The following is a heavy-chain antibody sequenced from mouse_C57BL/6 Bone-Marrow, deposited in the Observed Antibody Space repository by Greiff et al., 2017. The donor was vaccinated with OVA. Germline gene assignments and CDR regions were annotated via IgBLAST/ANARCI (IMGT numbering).Heavy chain of an antibody. CDR1: GYAFSSSW. V-gene: IGHV1-82*01. J-gene: IGHJ2*01. CDR3: ARTDYEYGGVFDY. D-gene: IGHD2-4*01. CDR2: IYPGDGDT. Sequence: QVQLQQSGPELVKPGASVKISCKASGYAFSSSWMNWVQQRPGQGLEWIGRIYPGDGDTNYNGKFKGKATLTADKSSSTAYMQLSSLTSEDSAVYICARTDYEYGGVFDYWGQGTTLTVSS.